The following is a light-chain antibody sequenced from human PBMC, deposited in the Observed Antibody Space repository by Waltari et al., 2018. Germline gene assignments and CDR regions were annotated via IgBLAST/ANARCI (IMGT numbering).Light chain of an antibody. Sequence: DIVMTQSPDSLAVSLGERATINCKSSQTVLYSSNNKNYLGWYQQKPGPAPKLLFYWGSTRESGVPDRFSGSGSGTDFTLTISSLQAEDVAVYYCQQYYSSPYTFGQGTKLEIK. CDR1: QTVLYSSNNKNY. CDR3: QQYYSSPYT. V-gene: IGKV4-1*01. J-gene: IGKJ2*01. CDR2: WGS.